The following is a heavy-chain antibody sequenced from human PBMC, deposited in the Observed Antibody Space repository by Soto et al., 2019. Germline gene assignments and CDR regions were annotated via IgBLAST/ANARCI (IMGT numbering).Heavy chain of an antibody. J-gene: IGHJ4*02. CDR2: ISGAGGST. V-gene: IGHV3-23*01. Sequence: EAQVLESGGGLVQPGGSLRLSCLASGFTFSTYLMGWVRQAPGKGLEWVSGISGAGGSTSYADSVKGRFTISRDNSKNTLYLQMNSLRVEDTAVYYCTKGWGDYWGQGTLVTVSS. D-gene: IGHD3-16*01. CDR1: GFTFSTYL. CDR3: TKGWGDY.